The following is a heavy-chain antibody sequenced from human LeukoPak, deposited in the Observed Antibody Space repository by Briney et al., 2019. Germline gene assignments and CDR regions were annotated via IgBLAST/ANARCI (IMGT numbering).Heavy chain of an antibody. CDR2: IYPGDSDT. D-gene: IGHD3-22*01. J-gene: IGHJ5*02. CDR3: ARLNDYDSSGSKFDP. V-gene: IGHV5-51*01. Sequence: GESLKISCKVSGHSVYNYWIGWVRQMPGKGLEWMGIIYPGDSDTRYSPSFQGQVTISADKSITTAYLQWSSLKASDTAIYYCARLNDYDSSGSKFDPWGQGTLVTVSS. CDR1: GHSVYNYW.